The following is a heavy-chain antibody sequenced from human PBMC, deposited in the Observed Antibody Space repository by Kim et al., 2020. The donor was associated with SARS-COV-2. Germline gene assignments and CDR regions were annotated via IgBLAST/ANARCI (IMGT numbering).Heavy chain of an antibody. V-gene: IGHV3-49*04. J-gene: IGHJ4*02. D-gene: IGHD3-9*01. CDR3: TRDGTPLRYFDWLPQSY. CDR2: IRSKAYGGTT. CDR1: GFTFGDYA. Sequence: GGSLRLSCTASGFTFGDYAMSWVRQAPGKGLEWVGFIRSKAYGGTTEYAASVKGRFTISRDDSKSIAYLQMNSLKTEDTAVYYCTRDGTPLRYFDWLPQSYWGQGTLVTVSS.